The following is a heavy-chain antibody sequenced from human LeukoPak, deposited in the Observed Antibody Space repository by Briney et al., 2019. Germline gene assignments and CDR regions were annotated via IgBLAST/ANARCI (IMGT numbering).Heavy chain of an antibody. Sequence: GGSLRLSCAASGFTFSNNAMSWVRQAPGKGLEWVSGISGSGGYTYYADSVKGRFTISRDNSNNTPYLQMNSLRAEDTAVYYCAKDLYCSSTSCYMDVWGKGTTVTVSS. J-gene: IGHJ6*03. CDR1: GFTFSNNA. CDR3: AKDLYCSSTSCYMDV. CDR2: ISGSGGYT. V-gene: IGHV3-23*01. D-gene: IGHD2-2*01.